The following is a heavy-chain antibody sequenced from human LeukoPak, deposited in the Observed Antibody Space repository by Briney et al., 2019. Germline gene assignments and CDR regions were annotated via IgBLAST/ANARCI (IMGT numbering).Heavy chain of an antibody. J-gene: IGHJ3*02. V-gene: IGHV3-64*01. CDR1: EFTFSSYA. Sequence: GGSLRLSCAASEFTFSSYAMHWVRQAPGKGLESVSAISSNGGSAFYANSVKGRFTVSRDNSKNTLYLQMGSLRAEDMAVYYCAREISRAFDIWGQGTMVTVSS. CDR3: AREISRAFDI. CDR2: ISSNGGSA. D-gene: IGHD2/OR15-2a*01.